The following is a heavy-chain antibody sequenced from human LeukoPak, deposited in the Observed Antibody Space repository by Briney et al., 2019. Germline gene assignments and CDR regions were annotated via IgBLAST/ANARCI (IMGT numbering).Heavy chain of an antibody. CDR3: ARDRGIAVAVPSGY. J-gene: IGHJ4*02. D-gene: IGHD6-19*01. CDR2: ISAYNGNT. CDR1: GYTFASYG. Sequence: ASVKVSCKASGYTFASYGISWVRQAPGQGLEWMGWISAYNGNTNYAQKLQGRVTMTTDTSTSTAYMELSRLRSDDTAVYYCARDRGIAVAVPSGYWGQGTLGTVSS. V-gene: IGHV1-18*01.